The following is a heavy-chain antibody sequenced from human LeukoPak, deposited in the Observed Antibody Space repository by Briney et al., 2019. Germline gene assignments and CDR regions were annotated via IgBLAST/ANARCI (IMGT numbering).Heavy chain of an antibody. CDR1: RYTFTGYY. J-gene: IGHJ6*03. V-gene: IGHV1-2*02. D-gene: IGHD3-10*01. Sequence: ASVNVSCKVSRYTFTGYYMHWVRQAPGQGLEWLGWINPNSGGPNSAQKFQGRVTMTRDTSISTAYMELSRLRADDTAVYYCARGAAVRGVIYYYYYMDVWGKGTTVTVSS. CDR2: INPNSGGP. CDR3: ARGAAVRGVIYYYYYMDV.